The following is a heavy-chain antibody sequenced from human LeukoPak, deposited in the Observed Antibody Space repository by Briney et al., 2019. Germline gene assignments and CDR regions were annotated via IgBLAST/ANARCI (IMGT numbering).Heavy chain of an antibody. Sequence: GGSLRLSCAAFGFTFSTYAMSWVRQAPGKGLEWVSTISGSGGSTYYADTVKGRVTISRDNSKNTLYLQMNSLRAEDTAVYYCATSIGYWGQGTLVTVSS. D-gene: IGHD2/OR15-2a*01. CDR3: ATSIGY. CDR1: GFTFSTYA. J-gene: IGHJ4*02. CDR2: ISGSGGST. V-gene: IGHV3-23*01.